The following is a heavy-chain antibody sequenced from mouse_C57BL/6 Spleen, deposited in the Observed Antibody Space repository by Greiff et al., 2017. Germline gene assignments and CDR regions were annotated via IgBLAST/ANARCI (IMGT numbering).Heavy chain of an antibody. J-gene: IGHJ2*01. Sequence: VQLQQPGAELVRPGSSVKLSCKASGYTFTSYWMHWVKQRPIQGLEWIGNIDPSDSETHYNQKFKDKATLTVDKSSSTAYMQLSSLTSEDSAVYSSARSLYGTTVVDYWGQGTTLTVSS. CDR3: ARSLYGTTVVDY. D-gene: IGHD1-1*01. V-gene: IGHV1-52*01. CDR2: IDPSDSET. CDR1: GYTFTSYW.